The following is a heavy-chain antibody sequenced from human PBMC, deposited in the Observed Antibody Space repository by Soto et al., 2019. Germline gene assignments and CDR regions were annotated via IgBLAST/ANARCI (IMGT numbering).Heavy chain of an antibody. CDR1: GYSFTSYL. CDR2: IDPSDSYT. V-gene: IGHV5-10-1*01. Sequence: PGESQKISCKGSGYSFTSYLISWVREMRGKGLEWMGRIDPSDSYTNYSPSFQGHVTISADKSITTAYLQWSSLKASDTAMYYCARPIGDPLTGTTAYYYYGMDVWGQGTTVTVSS. CDR3: ARPIGDPLTGTTAYYYYGMDV. J-gene: IGHJ6*02. D-gene: IGHD1-7*01.